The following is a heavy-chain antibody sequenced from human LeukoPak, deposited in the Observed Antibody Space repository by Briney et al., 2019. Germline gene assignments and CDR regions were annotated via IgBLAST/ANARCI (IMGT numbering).Heavy chain of an antibody. D-gene: IGHD3-16*02. Sequence: GGSLRLSCAASGFTFSSYSMNWVRQAPGKGLGWVSYISSSSSTIYYADSVKGRFTISRDNAKNSLYLQMNSLRDEDTAVYYCARDSRADYDYVWGSYRYTGYFDYWGQGTLVTVSS. CDR1: GFTFSSYS. CDR2: ISSSSSTI. J-gene: IGHJ4*02. CDR3: ARDSRADYDYVWGSYRYTGYFDY. V-gene: IGHV3-48*02.